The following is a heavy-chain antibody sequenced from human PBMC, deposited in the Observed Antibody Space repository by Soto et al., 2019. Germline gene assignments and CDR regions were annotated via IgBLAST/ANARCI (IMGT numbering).Heavy chain of an antibody. CDR3: ARRSSGSYGWFDP. D-gene: IGHD1-26*01. CDR1: GYSISSGHH. CDR2: MYQSGTT. Sequence: SETLSLTCVVSGYSISSGHHWGWVRQPPGKGLEWIGLMYQSGTTYYNPSLKSRVTMTVDTSKNQFSLNLNSVSAADTAVYHCARRSSGSYGWFDPWGQGTLVTVSS. V-gene: IGHV4-38-2*01. J-gene: IGHJ5*02.